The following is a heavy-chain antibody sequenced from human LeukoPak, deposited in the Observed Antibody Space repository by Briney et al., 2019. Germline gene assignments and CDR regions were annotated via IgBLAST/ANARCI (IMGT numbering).Heavy chain of an antibody. J-gene: IGHJ6*03. D-gene: IGHD2-2*01. CDR3: ARDQVPAAPTGDYYYYYMDV. Sequence: KPSQTLSLTCTVSGGSISSGSYYWSWIRQPAGKGLEWIGRIYTSGSTNYNPSLKGRVTISVDTSKNQFSLKLSSVTAADTAVYYCARDQVPAAPTGDYYYYYMDVWGKGTTVTVSS. CDR1: GGSISSGSYY. V-gene: IGHV4-61*02. CDR2: IYTSGST.